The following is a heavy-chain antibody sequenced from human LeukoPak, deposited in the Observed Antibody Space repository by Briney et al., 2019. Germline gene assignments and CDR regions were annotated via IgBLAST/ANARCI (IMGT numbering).Heavy chain of an antibody. CDR3: ARGRGDILTGSYYFDY. J-gene: IGHJ4*02. Sequence: SVTVSCKASGGTFSSYAISWVRQAPGQGLEWMGGIIPIFGTANYAQKFQGRVTITADESTSTAYMELSSLRSEDTAVYYCARGRGDILTGSYYFDYWGQGTLVTVSS. CDR1: GGTFSSYA. CDR2: IIPIFGTA. V-gene: IGHV1-69*13. D-gene: IGHD3-9*01.